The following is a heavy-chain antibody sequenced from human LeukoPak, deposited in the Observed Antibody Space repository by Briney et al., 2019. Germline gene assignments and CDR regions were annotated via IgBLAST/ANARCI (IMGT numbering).Heavy chain of an antibody. J-gene: IGHJ4*02. CDR2: ISAYNGNT. D-gene: IGHD3-10*01. CDR3: ARGPLWFGDFPNFDY. Sequence: ASVKVSCKASGYTFTSYGISWLPQAPGQGLEWMGWISAYNGNTNYAQKLQGRVTMTTDTSTSTAYMELRSLRSDDTAVYYCARGPLWFGDFPNFDYWGQGTLVTVSS. V-gene: IGHV1-18*01. CDR1: GYTFTSYG.